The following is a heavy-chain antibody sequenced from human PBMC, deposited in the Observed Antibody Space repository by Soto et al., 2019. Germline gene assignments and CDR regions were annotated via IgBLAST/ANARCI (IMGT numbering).Heavy chain of an antibody. Sequence: QVQLVQSGAEVKKPGASVKVSCKASGYTFTSYGISWVRQAPGQGLEWMGWISAYNGNTNYAQKLQGRVTMTEDTSTDTAYMELSSLRSEDTAVYYCATGPRGLLSTGYWGQGTLVTVSS. J-gene: IGHJ4*02. CDR3: ATGPRGLLSTGY. CDR1: GYTFTSYG. CDR2: ISAYNGNT. V-gene: IGHV1-18*01. D-gene: IGHD3-10*01.